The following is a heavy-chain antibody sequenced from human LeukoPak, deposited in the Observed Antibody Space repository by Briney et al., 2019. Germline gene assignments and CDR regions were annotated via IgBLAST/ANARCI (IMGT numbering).Heavy chain of an antibody. Sequence: ASVKVSCKASGYTFTNYAVSRVRQAPGQGLEWMGWISAYNGNTRYTQKLQGRVTMTTDTSTSTAYMELRSLTSDDTAVYYCARDAGTWGYGYNFDCWGQGTLVTVSS. CDR2: ISAYNGNT. CDR3: ARDAGTWGYGYNFDC. V-gene: IGHV1-18*04. D-gene: IGHD1-1*01. CDR1: GYTFTNYA. J-gene: IGHJ4*02.